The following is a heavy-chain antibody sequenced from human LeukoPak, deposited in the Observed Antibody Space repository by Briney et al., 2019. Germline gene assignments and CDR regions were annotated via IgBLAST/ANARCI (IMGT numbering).Heavy chain of an antibody. J-gene: IGHJ5*02. CDR1: GGTFSSYA. V-gene: IGHV1-69*04. CDR2: IIPILGIA. D-gene: IGHD3-22*01. CDR3: ASDRPNYYDSSGYLNWFDP. Sequence: ASVKVSCKASGGTFSSYAISWVRQAPGQGLEWMGRIIPILGIANYAQKFQGRVTITADKSTSTAYMELSSLRSEDTAVYYCASDRPNYYDSSGYLNWFDPWGQGTLVTVSS.